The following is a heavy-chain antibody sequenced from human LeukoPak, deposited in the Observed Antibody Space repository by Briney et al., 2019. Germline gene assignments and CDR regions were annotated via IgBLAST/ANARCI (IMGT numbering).Heavy chain of an antibody. CDR1: GGSISSYY. CDR2: IYYSGST. J-gene: IGHJ5*02. Sequence: PSETLSLTCTVSGGSISSYYWSWIRQPPGKGLEWTGYIYYSGSTNYNPSLKSRVTISVDTSKNQFSLKLSSVTAADTAVYYCARGATLKWFGEFDPWGQGTLVTVSS. CDR3: ARGATLKWFGEFDP. V-gene: IGHV4-59*01. D-gene: IGHD3-10*01.